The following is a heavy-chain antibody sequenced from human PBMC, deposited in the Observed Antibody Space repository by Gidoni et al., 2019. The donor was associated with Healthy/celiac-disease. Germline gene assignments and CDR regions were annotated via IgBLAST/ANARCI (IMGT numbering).Heavy chain of an antibody. D-gene: IGHD6-19*01. CDR2: INHSGST. CDR1: GGSFSGYY. J-gene: IGHJ6*02. Sequence: QVQLQQWGAGLLKPSETLSLTFAVYGGSFSGYYWSWIRQPPGKGLEWIGEINHSGSTNYNPSLKSRVTISVDTSKNQFSLKLSSVTAADTAVYYCAKAARSGWYGSYYYGMDVWGQGTTVTVSS. V-gene: IGHV4-34*01. CDR3: AKAARSGWYGSYYYGMDV.